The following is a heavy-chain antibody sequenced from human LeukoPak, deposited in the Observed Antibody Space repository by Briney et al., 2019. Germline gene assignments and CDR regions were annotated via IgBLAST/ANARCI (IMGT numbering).Heavy chain of an antibody. V-gene: IGHV3-23*01. CDR2: ISYSGGST. CDR1: GSTFSNYG. Sequence: PGRSLRLSCAASGSTFSNYGMHWVRQAPGKGLEWVSTISYSGGSTYYADSVKGRFTISRDNSKNTLYLQMNNLRAEDTAVYYCAKDWALRAAGSFDYWGQGTLVTVSS. J-gene: IGHJ4*02. D-gene: IGHD6-13*01. CDR3: AKDWALRAAGSFDY.